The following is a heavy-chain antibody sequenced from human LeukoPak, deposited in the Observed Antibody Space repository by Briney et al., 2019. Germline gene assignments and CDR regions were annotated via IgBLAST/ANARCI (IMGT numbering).Heavy chain of an antibody. V-gene: IGHV3-74*03. J-gene: IGHJ3*02. CDR2: TSTDGSET. CDR3: ARVQQPLYYYDSPEAFDI. CDR1: GFTLGRYR. D-gene: IGHD3-22*01. Sequence: GGSLRLSCAASGFTLGRYRMHWVRQVPGKGLVWISRTSTDGSETTYADSVKGRFTISRDNSKNTLYLQKNSLRAEDPAVYYCARVQQPLYYYDSPEAFDIWGQGTMVTVSS.